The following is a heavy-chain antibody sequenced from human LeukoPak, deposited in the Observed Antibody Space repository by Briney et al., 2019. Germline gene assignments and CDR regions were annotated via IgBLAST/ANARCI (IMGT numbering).Heavy chain of an antibody. CDR2: ISSSGSTI. D-gene: IGHD3-16*02. Sequence: PGRSPRLSCAASGFTFSSYAMHWVRQAPGKGLEWVSYISSSGSTIYYADSVKGRFTISRDNAKNSLYLQMNSLRAEDTAVYYCARGPTGDTYYDYVWGSYQDYWGQGTLVTVSS. V-gene: IGHV3-48*03. CDR3: ARGPTGDTYYDYVWGSYQDY. J-gene: IGHJ4*02. CDR1: GFTFSSYA.